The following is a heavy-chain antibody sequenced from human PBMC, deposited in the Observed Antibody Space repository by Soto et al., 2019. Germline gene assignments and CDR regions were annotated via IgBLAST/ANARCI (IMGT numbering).Heavy chain of an antibody. CDR1: GYTFTGYY. CDR2: INPNSGGT. V-gene: IGHV1-2*04. J-gene: IGHJ3*02. Sequence: SVKVSCKASGYTFTGYYMHWVRQAPGQGLEWMGWINPNSGGTNYAQKFQGWVTITRDTSISTAYMELSSLGSDGTAVYYCASAPLSMSAAFDIWGQGTMVTVSS. D-gene: IGHD6-6*01. CDR3: ASAPLSMSAAFDI.